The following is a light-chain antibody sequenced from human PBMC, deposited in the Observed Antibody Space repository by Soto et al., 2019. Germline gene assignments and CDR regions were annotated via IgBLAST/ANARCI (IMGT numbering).Light chain of an antibody. J-gene: IGLJ1*01. CDR1: SSDVGSFNY. V-gene: IGLV2-14*01. CDR2: EVS. Sequence: QSVLTQPASVSGSPGQSITISCTGTSSDVGSFNYVSWYQQHPGKAPKLMIYEVSYRPSGVSNRFSGSKSGNTASLTISGLQAEDEADYYCSSYTSSSTVFGTGTKVTVL. CDR3: SSYTSSSTV.